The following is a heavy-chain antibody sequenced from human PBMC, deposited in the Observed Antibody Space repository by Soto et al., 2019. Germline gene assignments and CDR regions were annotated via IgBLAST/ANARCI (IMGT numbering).Heavy chain of an antibody. Sequence: ASVKVSCKVSGYTLTELSMHWVRQAPGKGLEWMGGFDPEDGETIYAQKFQGRVTMTEDTSTDTAYMELSSLRSEDTAVYYCATGPPGELPFYYYYMDVWGKGTTVTVSS. J-gene: IGHJ6*03. CDR1: GYTLTELS. CDR3: ATGPPGELPFYYYYMDV. V-gene: IGHV1-24*01. D-gene: IGHD1-7*01. CDR2: FDPEDGET.